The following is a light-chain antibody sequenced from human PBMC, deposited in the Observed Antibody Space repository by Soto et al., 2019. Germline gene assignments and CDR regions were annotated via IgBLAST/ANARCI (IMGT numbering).Light chain of an antibody. CDR1: QSVSTN. J-gene: IGKJ5*01. Sequence: ETVMTQSPATLSVSPGERATLSCRASQSVSTNLAWYQHKPGQAPRLLIYDASSRATGIPARFSGSGSGTDFTLTISSLEPEDFAVYHCQQRFNWPSITFGQGTRLEIK. CDR2: DAS. CDR3: QQRFNWPSIT. V-gene: IGKV3-11*01.